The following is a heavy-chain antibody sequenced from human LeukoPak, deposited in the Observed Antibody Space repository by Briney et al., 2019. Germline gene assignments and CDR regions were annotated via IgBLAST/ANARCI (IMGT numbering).Heavy chain of an antibody. D-gene: IGHD1-14*01. Sequence: GGSLRLSCAASGFTFSTYGMSWVRQAPGKGLEWVSNIRPGGTETYSVDSVKGRFTISRDNAKSSLYLQVNSLRAEDTAVYYCARGIRCDYWGQGTLVTVSS. CDR1: GFTFSTYG. V-gene: IGHV3-7*02. CDR2: IRPGGTET. J-gene: IGHJ4*02. CDR3: ARGIRCDY.